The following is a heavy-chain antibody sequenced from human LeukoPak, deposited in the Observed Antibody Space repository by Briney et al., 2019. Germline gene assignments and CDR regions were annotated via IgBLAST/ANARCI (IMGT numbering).Heavy chain of an antibody. J-gene: IGHJ3*02. CDR3: ARPVVVAATGPNAFDI. V-gene: IGHV5-51*01. CDR1: GYRFTSYW. Sequence: GESLKISCKGSGYRFTSYWIGWVRQMPGKGLELMAIFYPGDSDTRYSPSFQGQVTISADKSISTAYLQWSSLKASDTAMYYCARPVVVAATGPNAFDIWGQGTMVTVSS. D-gene: IGHD2-15*01. CDR2: FYPGDSDT.